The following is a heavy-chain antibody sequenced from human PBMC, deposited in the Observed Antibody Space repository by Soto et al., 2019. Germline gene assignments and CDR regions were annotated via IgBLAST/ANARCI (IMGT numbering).Heavy chain of an antibody. CDR3: ARDGDGRMTTNPYYYNGMDV. CDR1: GGSFSDYYGYY. V-gene: IGHV4-61*01. Sequence: SETLSLTCAVYGGSFSDYYGYYWSWIRQPPGKGLEWIGYVFYTGRANYNASLKSRVSISLDTSNYQFSLKLSSVTAADTAVYYCARDGDGRMTTNPYYYNGMDVWGPGTTVTVSS. CDR2: VFYTGRA. J-gene: IGHJ6*02. D-gene: IGHD4-4*01.